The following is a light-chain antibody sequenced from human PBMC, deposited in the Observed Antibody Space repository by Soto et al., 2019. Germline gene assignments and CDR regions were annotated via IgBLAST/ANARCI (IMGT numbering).Light chain of an antibody. V-gene: IGLV2-14*01. CDR2: DVS. CDR1: TSDVGAYNY. J-gene: IGLJ2*01. CDR3: SSDTGSRTVI. Sequence: QSVLTQPASVSGSPGQSITISCTGTTSDVGAYNYISWYQQYPGKAPKLMIYDVSNRPSGISNRFSGSKSGNTASLTISGLQAGDEADYYCSSDTGSRTVIFGGGTKLTVL.